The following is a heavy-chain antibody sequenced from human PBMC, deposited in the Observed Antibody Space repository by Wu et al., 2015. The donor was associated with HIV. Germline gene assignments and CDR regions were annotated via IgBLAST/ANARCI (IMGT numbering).Heavy chain of an antibody. D-gene: IGHD5-18*01. V-gene: IGHV1-2*02. CDR1: GYTFTGYY. Sequence: QLVQSGAEVAKPGASVRVSCQTSGYTFTGYYMHWVRQAPGQGLEWMGWINPNSGGTNYAQKFQGRVTMTRDTSISTAYMQLNRLRSDDTAVYFCAGGLKTMGWNQLWQFDFWGHGTLVTVSS. CDR2: INPNSGGT. J-gene: IGHJ4*01. CDR3: AGGLKTMGWNQLWQFDF.